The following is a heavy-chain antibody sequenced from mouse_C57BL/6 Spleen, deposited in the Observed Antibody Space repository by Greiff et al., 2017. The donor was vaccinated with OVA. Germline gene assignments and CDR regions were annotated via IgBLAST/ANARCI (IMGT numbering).Heavy chain of an antibody. V-gene: IGHV1-55*01. D-gene: IGHD1-1*01. J-gene: IGHJ2*01. CDR1: GYTFTSYW. CDR3: ARGYYGFDY. Sequence: QVHVKQPGAELVKPGASVKMSCKASGYTFTSYWITWVKQRPGQGLEWIGDIYPGSGSTNYNEKFKSKATLTVDTSSSTAYMQLSSLTSEDSAVYYCARGYYGFDYWGQGTTLTVSS. CDR2: IYPGSGST.